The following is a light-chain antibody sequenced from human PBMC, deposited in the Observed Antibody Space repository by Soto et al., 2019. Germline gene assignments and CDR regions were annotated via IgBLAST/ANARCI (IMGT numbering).Light chain of an antibody. CDR3: QQYSRWWT. J-gene: IGKJ1*01. Sequence: DIQMTQSPSTLSASVGDRVTITCRASQSISTWLAWYQQKAGKAPKLLIYKASSLESGVPSRFSGSGSVTEFTLAISSLQPDDFATYYCQQYSRWWTFGQGTKVEIK. CDR1: QSISTW. V-gene: IGKV1-5*03. CDR2: KAS.